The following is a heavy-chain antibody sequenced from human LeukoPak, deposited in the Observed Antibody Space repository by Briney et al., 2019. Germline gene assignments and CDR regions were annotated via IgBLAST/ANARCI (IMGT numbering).Heavy chain of an antibody. J-gene: IGHJ4*02. Sequence: SETLSLTCTVSGGSVNSGSYYWHWIRQPPGKGLEWIGYIYYSGSTNYNPSLKSRVTISVDTSKNQFSLKLSSVTAADTAVYYCARAAYSGSYHSDYWGQGTLVTVSS. CDR1: GGSVNSGSYY. CDR2: IYYSGST. V-gene: IGHV4-61*01. D-gene: IGHD1-26*01. CDR3: ARAAYSGSYHSDY.